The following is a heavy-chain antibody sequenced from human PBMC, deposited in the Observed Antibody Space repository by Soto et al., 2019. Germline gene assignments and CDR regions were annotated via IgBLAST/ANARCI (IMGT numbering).Heavy chain of an antibody. Sequence: QVQLQQSGAGLLKPSETLSLTCAVYGVCFSGYYWSWIRQPPGKGLECLGEINHSGGTNYDPSLTGLVPISVDTSTNQFSLQLSSVTDADTAVYYCAIGGRCFHYWGEETIETVSS. J-gene: IGHJ4*02. CDR1: GVCFSGYY. D-gene: IGHD2-15*01. V-gene: IGHV4-34*01. CDR2: INHSGGT. CDR3: AIGGRCFHY.